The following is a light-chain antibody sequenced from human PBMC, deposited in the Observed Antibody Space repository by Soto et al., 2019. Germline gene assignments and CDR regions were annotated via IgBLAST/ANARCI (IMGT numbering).Light chain of an antibody. V-gene: IGKV4-1*01. Sequence: DIVMTQSPDSLAVSLGERATVNCKSSQSVLYTSNNENSLAWYQQKPGQPPKLLIYWASTRESGVPDRFSGSGSGTDFTLTISSLQAEDVAVYYCQQYYSTPYTFGQGTKLEIK. J-gene: IGKJ2*01. CDR3: QQYYSTPYT. CDR2: WAS. CDR1: QSVLYTSNNENS.